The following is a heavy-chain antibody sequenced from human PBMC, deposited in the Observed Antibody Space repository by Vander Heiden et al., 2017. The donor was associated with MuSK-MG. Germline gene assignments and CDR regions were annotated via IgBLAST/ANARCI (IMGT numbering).Heavy chain of an antibody. D-gene: IGHD6-19*01. V-gene: IGHV4-39*01. CDR1: SVSISNNGYW. CDR2: GYYSGNT. CDR3: ARSTAGLVDY. Sequence: HLQLQESGPGLVKPSETLSLTCSVSSVSISNNGYWWGWIRQPPGKGLEWIGSGYYSGNTYYNPSLRTRVAVSLDPSKSQFSLKLSSVTAADSAVYYCARSTAGLVDYWGQGTLVTVSS. J-gene: IGHJ4*02.